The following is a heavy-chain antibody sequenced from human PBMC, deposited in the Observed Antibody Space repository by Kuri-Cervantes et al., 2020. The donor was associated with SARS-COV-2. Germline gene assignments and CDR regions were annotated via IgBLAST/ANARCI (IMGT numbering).Heavy chain of an antibody. CDR3: AADSEDPPNFGVVIKFVNYYGMDV. J-gene: IGHJ6*02. V-gene: IGHV1-58*01. D-gene: IGHD3-3*01. CDR1: GFTFTSSA. Sequence: SVKVSCKASGFTFTSSAVQWVRQARGQRLEWIGWIVVGSGNTNYARKFQERVTITRDMSTSTAYMELSSLRSEDTAVYYCAADSEDPPNFGVVIKFVNYYGMDVWGQGTTVTVSS. CDR2: IVVGSGNT.